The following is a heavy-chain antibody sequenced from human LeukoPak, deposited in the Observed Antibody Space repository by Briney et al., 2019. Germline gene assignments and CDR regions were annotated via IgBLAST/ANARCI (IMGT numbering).Heavy chain of an antibody. D-gene: IGHD2-15*01. J-gene: IGHJ3*02. V-gene: IGHV1-3*01. Sequence: ASVKVSCKASGYTFTSYAMHWVRQAPGQRLEWMGWINAGNGNTKYSQKFQGRVTITRDTSASTAYMELSSLRSEDTAVYYCARVLPEVSGGSSYDAFDIWGQGTMVTVSS. CDR3: ARVLPEVSGGSSYDAFDI. CDR1: GYTFTSYA. CDR2: INAGNGNT.